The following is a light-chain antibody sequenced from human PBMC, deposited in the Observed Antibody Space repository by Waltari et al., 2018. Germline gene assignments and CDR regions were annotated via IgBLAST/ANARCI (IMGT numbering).Light chain of an antibody. CDR3: MHGINVPDT. V-gene: IGKV2-30*02. CDR1: QSHVHRDITTN. Sequence: QSHVHRDITTNLNWYHQRPGQSPMRLSYTVSKWDSGVPERFSGSGSGTDVNYNISKVEAKDVGVYYCMHGINVPDTFGEGTKLDIK. J-gene: IGKJ2*01. CDR2: TVS.